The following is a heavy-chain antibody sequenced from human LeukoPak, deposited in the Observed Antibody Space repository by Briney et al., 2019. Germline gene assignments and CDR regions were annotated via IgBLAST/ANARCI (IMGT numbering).Heavy chain of an antibody. CDR3: AKDRGGGNLDFDY. J-gene: IGHJ4*02. D-gene: IGHD2-15*01. V-gene: IGHV3-23*01. CDR1: GFTFSSYA. Sequence: GSLRLSCAASGFTFSSYAMTWVRQAPGKGLEWVSVISGSGGRTYYADSVKGRFTISRDNSKNTLYLQMGSLRAEDTAVYYCAKDRGGGNLDFDYWGQGTLVTVSS. CDR2: ISGSGGRT.